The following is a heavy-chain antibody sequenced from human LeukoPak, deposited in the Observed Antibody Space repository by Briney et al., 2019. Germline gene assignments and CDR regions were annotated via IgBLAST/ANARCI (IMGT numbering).Heavy chain of an antibody. J-gene: IGHJ4*02. Sequence: GGSLRLSCAASGFNFRTYNLNWVRQAPGKGLEWVSDISGSSSYTDYADSVKGRFTISKDNANSSVFLQMDSLRAEDTAVYYCARGHNSGYYLKYWGQGTLVTVSS. CDR1: GFNFRTYN. V-gene: IGHV3-21*05. CDR2: ISGSSSYT. D-gene: IGHD3-22*01. CDR3: ARGHNSGYYLKY.